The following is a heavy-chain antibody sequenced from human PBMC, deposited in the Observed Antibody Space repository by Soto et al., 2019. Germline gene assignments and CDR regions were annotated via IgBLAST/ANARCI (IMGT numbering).Heavy chain of an antibody. CDR3: AGQPTAGSYYDLGSYYYYYAMDV. Sequence: SETLSHTYAVNGETFSAYIWTCIHQTPGKVHQWIGQINLSGSASYNPSLKSRVTISVHTSNSQFSLELSSVTAADTAVYYCAGQPTAGSYYDLGSYYYYYAMDVWGQGTTVT. CDR2: INLSGSA. V-gene: IGHV4-34*08. CDR1: GETFSAYI. J-gene: IGHJ6*02. D-gene: IGHD3-10*01.